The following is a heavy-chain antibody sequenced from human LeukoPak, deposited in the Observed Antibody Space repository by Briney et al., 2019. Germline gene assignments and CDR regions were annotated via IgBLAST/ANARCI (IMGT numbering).Heavy chain of an antibody. Sequence: AGGSLRLSCAASGFNFDDYAMHWVRQAPGKGLEWVSLISWNGATTYYADSVKSRFTISRDNRKNFLYLEMNSLRAEDTALYYCAKDRDGSTWPTFDNWGQGPLVTVSS. CDR2: ISWNGATT. CDR1: GFNFDDYA. CDR3: AKDRDGSTWPTFDN. V-gene: IGHV3-43D*03. J-gene: IGHJ4*02. D-gene: IGHD6-13*01.